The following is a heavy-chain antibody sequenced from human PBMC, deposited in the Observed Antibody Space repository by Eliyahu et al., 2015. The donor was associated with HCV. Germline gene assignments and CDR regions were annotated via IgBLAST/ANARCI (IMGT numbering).Heavy chain of an antibody. CDR2: IRSKPTSDST. CDR1: GFTFTDHY. CDR3: GRVDIVVRP. Sequence: DVQLVESGGGLVQPGGSLRLSCVASGFTFTDHYMDWARQAPGKGLEWVGRIRSKPTSDSTEYAASVKGRFTILRDDSKNSVYLQMNSLKTEDTAVYYCGRVDIVVRPWGQGTLVTVSS. D-gene: IGHD2-2*03. J-gene: IGHJ5*02. V-gene: IGHV3-72*01.